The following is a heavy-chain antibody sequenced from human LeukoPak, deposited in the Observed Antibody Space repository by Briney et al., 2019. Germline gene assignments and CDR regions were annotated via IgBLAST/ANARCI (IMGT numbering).Heavy chain of an antibody. D-gene: IGHD3-3*01. CDR2: VSESGGST. CDR1: GFTFSSYG. V-gene: IGHV3-23*01. Sequence: GGSLRLSCAASGFTFSSYGMSWVRQAPGKGLEWVSGVSESGGSTYYTDSVKSRFTISRDNSRNTMYLQMNSLRAEDTAIYYCTKWNGYGDYWGQGILVTVSS. J-gene: IGHJ4*02. CDR3: TKWNGYGDY.